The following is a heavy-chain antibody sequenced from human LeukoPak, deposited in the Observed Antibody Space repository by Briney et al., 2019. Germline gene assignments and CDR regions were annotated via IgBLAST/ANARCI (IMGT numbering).Heavy chain of an antibody. J-gene: IGHJ4*02. CDR1: GFTFSSYW. CDR2: IKQDGSEK. Sequence: AGGSLRLSCGASGFTFSSYWMSWVRQAPGKGLEWVANIKQDGSEKYYVDSVKGRFTISRDNAKNSLYLQMNSLRAEDTAVYYCARYIVVVIAKTFYFDYWGQGTLVTVSS. D-gene: IGHD2-21*01. CDR3: ARYIVVVIAKTFYFDY. V-gene: IGHV3-7*01.